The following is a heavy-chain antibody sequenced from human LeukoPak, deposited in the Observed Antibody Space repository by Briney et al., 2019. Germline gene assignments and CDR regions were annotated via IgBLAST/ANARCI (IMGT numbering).Heavy chain of an antibody. D-gene: IGHD6-25*01. J-gene: IGHJ4*01. CDR1: GGSISSSSYY. Sequence: SDTLSLTCTVSGGSISSSSYYWGWIRQPPGKGLEWIGSIYSSGSTYYNSSLKSRVTISIDTSKNQVSLKMSSVTAADTAVYYCAKSGGYGLIDYWGQGTLVTVSS. CDR3: AKSGGYGLIDY. CDR2: IYSSGST. V-gene: IGHV4-39*01.